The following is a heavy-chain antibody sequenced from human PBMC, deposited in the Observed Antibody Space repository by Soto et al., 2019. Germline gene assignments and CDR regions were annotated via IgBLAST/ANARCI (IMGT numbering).Heavy chain of an antibody. CDR3: TRYRGFDFWSGYPYGMDV. V-gene: IGHV3-49*03. CDR1: GFTLGDYG. J-gene: IGHJ6*02. D-gene: IGHD3-3*01. CDR2: IRSKAYGGTT. Sequence: GGSLRLSCTASGFTLGDYGMSWFRQAPGKGLEWVGFIRSKAYGGTTEYAASVKGRFTISRDDSKSIAYLQMNSLKTEDTAVYYCTRYRGFDFWSGYPYGMDVWGQGTTVTVS.